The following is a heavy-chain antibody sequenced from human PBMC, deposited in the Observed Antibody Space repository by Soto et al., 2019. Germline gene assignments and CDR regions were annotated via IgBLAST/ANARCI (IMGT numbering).Heavy chain of an antibody. Sequence: ASVKVSCKASGYTFTSNAMHWVRQAPGQRLEWMGWINAGNGNTKYSQKFQGRVTITRDTSASTAYMELSSLRSEDTAVYYCARENSGWYGYFDYWGQGTLVTVSS. J-gene: IGHJ4*02. CDR1: GYTFTSNA. V-gene: IGHV1-3*01. CDR3: ARENSGWYGYFDY. D-gene: IGHD6-19*01. CDR2: INAGNGNT.